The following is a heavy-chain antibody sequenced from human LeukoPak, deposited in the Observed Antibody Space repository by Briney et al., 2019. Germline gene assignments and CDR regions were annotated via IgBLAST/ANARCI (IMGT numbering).Heavy chain of an antibody. D-gene: IGHD2-2*01. CDR2: ISSSSSYI. Sequence: GGSLRLSCAASGFTFSSYSMNWVRQAPGKGLEWVSSISSSSSYIYYADSVKGRFTISRDNAKNSLYLQMNSLRAEGTAVYYCAREGDIVVVPADLDYWGQGTLVTVSS. CDR1: GFTFSSYS. J-gene: IGHJ4*02. V-gene: IGHV3-21*01. CDR3: AREGDIVVVPADLDY.